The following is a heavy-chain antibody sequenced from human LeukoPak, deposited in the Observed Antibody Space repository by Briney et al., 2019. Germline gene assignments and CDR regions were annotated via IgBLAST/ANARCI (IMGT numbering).Heavy chain of an antibody. D-gene: IGHD3-10*01. CDR3: ATGFMVRGVIIQDYYGMDV. CDR1: GYTLTELS. Sequence: GASVKVSCKVSGYTLTELSMHWVRQAPGKGLEWMGGFDPGDGETIYAQKFQGRVTMTEDTSTDTAYMELSSLRSEDTAVYYCATGFMVRGVIIQDYYGMDVWGQGTTVTVSS. V-gene: IGHV1-24*01. CDR2: FDPGDGET. J-gene: IGHJ6*02.